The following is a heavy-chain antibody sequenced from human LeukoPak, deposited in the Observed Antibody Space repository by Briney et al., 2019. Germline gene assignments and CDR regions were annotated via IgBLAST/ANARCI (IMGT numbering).Heavy chain of an antibody. J-gene: IGHJ4*02. CDR1: GGTFSSYA. Sequence: SVKVSCKASGGTFSSYAISWVRQAPGQGLEWMGRIIPIFGTANYVQKFQGRVTITTDESTSTAYMELSSLRSEDTAVYYCARDTLWIHSAGYYFDYWGQGTLVTVSS. D-gene: IGHD5-18*01. CDR2: IIPIFGTA. V-gene: IGHV1-69*05. CDR3: ARDTLWIHSAGYYFDY.